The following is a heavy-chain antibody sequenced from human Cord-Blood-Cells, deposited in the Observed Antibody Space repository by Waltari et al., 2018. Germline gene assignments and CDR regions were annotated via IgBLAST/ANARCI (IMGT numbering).Heavy chain of an antibody. CDR2: IYYSGST. D-gene: IGHD1-26*01. Sequence: QLQLQESGPGLVKPSETLSLTCTVSGGSISSSSYYWGWIRQPPGKGLEWIGSIYYSGSTHYNPSLKSRVTISVDTSKNQFSLKLSSVTAADTAVYYCASHGSSRHFDYWGQGTLVTVSS. CDR3: ASHGSSRHFDY. V-gene: IGHV4-39*01. J-gene: IGHJ4*02. CDR1: GGSISSSSYY.